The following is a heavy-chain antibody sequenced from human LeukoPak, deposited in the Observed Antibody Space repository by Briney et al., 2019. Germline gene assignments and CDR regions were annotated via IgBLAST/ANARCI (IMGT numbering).Heavy chain of an antibody. CDR1: GFTFSTYW. CDR2: IKQDGSEK. J-gene: IGHJ4*02. CDR3: ARDLPTGSDYFDY. Sequence: GGSLRLSCVASGFTFSTYWMSWVRQAPGKGLEWVANIKQDGSEKYYVDSVKGRFTISRDNAKNSLYLQMSSLRADDTAVYYCARDLPTGSDYFDYWGQGTLVTVSS. V-gene: IGHV3-7*01. D-gene: IGHD6-6*01.